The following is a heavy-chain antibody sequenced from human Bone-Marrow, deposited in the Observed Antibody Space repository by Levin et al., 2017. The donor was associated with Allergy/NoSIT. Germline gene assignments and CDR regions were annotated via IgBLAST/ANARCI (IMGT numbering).Heavy chain of an antibody. CDR3: ARGQKIRGFVKSWFDP. CDR2: ITYRGKT. V-gene: IGHV4-34*01. J-gene: IGHJ5*02. D-gene: IGHD3-10*01. CDR1: GDSFNDYY. Sequence: PSETLSLTCAVYGDSFNDYYWSWIRQAPGKGLEWFGEITYRGKTHYNPSLTGRITTSVDTSKNQFSLTMTSVTAADTAIYYCARGQKIRGFVKSWFDPWGQGTLVTVSS.